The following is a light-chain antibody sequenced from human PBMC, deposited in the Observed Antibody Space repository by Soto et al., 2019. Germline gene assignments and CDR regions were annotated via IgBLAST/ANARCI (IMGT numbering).Light chain of an antibody. Sequence: DIQMTQSPSSLSASEGDRVTITCRASQSISDFLNWYQQKPGKAPKLLIYAASSLQSGVPSRFTGSGSGTDFTLTISSLQPEDFATYYCQQSYSTPFTVGPGTTVDIK. CDR1: QSISDF. CDR2: AAS. V-gene: IGKV1-39*01. CDR3: QQSYSTPFT. J-gene: IGKJ3*01.